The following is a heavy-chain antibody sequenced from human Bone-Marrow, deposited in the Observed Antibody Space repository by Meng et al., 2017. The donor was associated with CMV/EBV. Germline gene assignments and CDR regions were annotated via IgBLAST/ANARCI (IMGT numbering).Heavy chain of an antibody. J-gene: IGHJ2*01. Sequence: GESLKISCAASGFTFSSYGMHWVRQAPGKGLEWVAVIWYDGSNKYYADSVKGRFTISRDNSKNTLYLQMNSLRAEDTAVYYCAKADQGETTVTTPYYWYFDLWGRGTLVTVSS. CDR3: AKADQGETTVTTPYYWYFDL. CDR2: IWYDGSNK. D-gene: IGHD4-17*01. V-gene: IGHV3-33*06. CDR1: GFTFSSYG.